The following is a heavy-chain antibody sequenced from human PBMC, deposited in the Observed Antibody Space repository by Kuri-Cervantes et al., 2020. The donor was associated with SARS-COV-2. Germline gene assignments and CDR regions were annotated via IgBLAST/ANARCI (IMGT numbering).Heavy chain of an antibody. CDR1: GFTFSNAW. J-gene: IGHJ4*02. V-gene: IGHV3-15*01. CDR2: IKSKTDGGTT. CDR3: TTRPRITIFGVVTVGGDYFDY. Sequence: LSLTCAASGFTFSNAWMSWVRQAPGKGLEWVGRIKSKTDGGTTDYAAPVKGRFTISRDDSKNTLYLQMNSLKTEDTAVYYCTTRPRITIFGVVTVGGDYFDYWGQGTLVTVSS. D-gene: IGHD3-3*01.